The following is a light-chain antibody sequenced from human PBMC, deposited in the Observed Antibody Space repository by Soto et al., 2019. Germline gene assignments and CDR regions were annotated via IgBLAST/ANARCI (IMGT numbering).Light chain of an antibody. CDR2: AAS. CDR1: QGISSY. Sequence: AIRMTQSPSSFSASTGDRVTITCRASQGISSYLAWYQQKPGKAPKLLIYAASTLQSGVPSRFSGSGSGTDFTLTISCLHSEDFATYYCQQYYSYPPELTFGGGTKVEIK. J-gene: IGKJ4*01. CDR3: QQYYSYPPELT. V-gene: IGKV1-8*01.